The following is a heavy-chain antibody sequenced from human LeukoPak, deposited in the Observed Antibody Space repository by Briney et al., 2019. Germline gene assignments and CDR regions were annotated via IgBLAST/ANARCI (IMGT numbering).Heavy chain of an antibody. CDR2: IIPIFGTA. Sequence: KISCKGSGYNFTSYWISWVRQAPGQGLEWMGGIIPIFGTANYAQKFQGRVTITTDESTSTAYMELSSLRSEDTAVYYCASSSPYCSSTSCYIFDYWGQGTLVTVSS. J-gene: IGHJ4*02. D-gene: IGHD2-2*02. V-gene: IGHV1-69*05. CDR3: ASSSPYCSSTSCYIFDY. CDR1: GYNFTSYW.